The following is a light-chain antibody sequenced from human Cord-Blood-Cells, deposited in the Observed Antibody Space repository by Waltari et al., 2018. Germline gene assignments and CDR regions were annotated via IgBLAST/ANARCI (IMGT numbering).Light chain of an antibody. J-gene: IGKJ4*01. Sequence: EIVMTQSPATLSVSPGERATLSCRASQSVSSNLAWYQQKPGQAPRLLIYGASTRATDIPARFSGSWSGTEFTRTISSLQSEDFAVYYCQQYNNWPLTFGGGTKVEIK. V-gene: IGKV3-15*01. CDR2: GAS. CDR1: QSVSSN. CDR3: QQYNNWPLT.